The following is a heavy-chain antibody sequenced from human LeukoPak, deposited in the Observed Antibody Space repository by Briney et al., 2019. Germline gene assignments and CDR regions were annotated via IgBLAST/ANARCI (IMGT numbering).Heavy chain of an antibody. CDR1: GGSISSSSYY. J-gene: IGHJ4*02. Sequence: SETLSLTCTVSGGSISSSSYYWGWIRQPPGKGLEWIGSIYYSGSTYYNPSLKSRVTISVDTSKNQFSLKLSSVTAADTAVYYCARHLRWNYYGSGSYRFDYWGQGTLVTVSS. CDR3: ARHLRWNYYGSGSYRFDY. V-gene: IGHV4-39*01. CDR2: IYYSGST. D-gene: IGHD3-10*01.